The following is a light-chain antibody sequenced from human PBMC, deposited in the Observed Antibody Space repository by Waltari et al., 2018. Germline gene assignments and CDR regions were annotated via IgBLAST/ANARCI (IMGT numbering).Light chain of an antibody. Sequence: QSALTQPPSASGSPGQSVTFSCTVTARDIGGFNFVSWYQQHPDQAPRLIIYDVSKRPSGVADRFSGSKSGNTASLTVSGLQAEDEADYFCCSFSGANNLLFGGGTRLTV. J-gene: IGLJ2*01. CDR2: DVS. CDR1: ARDIGGFNF. CDR3: CSFSGANNLL. V-gene: IGLV2-8*01.